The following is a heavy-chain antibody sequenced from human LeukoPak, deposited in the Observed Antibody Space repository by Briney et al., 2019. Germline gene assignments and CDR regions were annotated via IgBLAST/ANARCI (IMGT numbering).Heavy chain of an antibody. J-gene: IGHJ6*02. CDR2: INHSGST. CDR3: ARDRWGYGMDV. CDR1: GGSFSGYY. D-gene: IGHD3-16*01. Sequence: SETLSLTCAVYGGSFSGYYWSWIRQPPGKGLEWIGEINHSGSTNYNPSLKSRVTISVDTSKNQFSLKLSSVTAADTAVYYCARDRWGYGMDVWGQGTRVIVSS. V-gene: IGHV4-34*01.